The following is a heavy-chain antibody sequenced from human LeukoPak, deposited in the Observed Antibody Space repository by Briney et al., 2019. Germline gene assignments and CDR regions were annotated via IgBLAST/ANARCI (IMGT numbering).Heavy chain of an antibody. V-gene: IGHV1-2*02. CDR2: INPNSGGT. CDR3: ASPLAAAGTGDDY. Sequence: ASVTVSCTASGYTFTGYYMHWVRQAPGQGLEWMGWINPNSGGTNYAQKFQGRVTMTRDTSISTAYMELSRLRYDDTAVYYCASPLAAAGTGDDYWGQGTLVTVSS. J-gene: IGHJ4*02. CDR1: GYTFTGYY. D-gene: IGHD6-13*01.